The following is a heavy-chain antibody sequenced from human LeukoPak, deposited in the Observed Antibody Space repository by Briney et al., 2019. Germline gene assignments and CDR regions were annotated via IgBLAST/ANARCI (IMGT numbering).Heavy chain of an antibody. CDR3: ARGRTYYYDSYFDY. D-gene: IGHD3-22*01. Sequence: SETLSLTCTVSGGSLSSYYWSWIRQPPGKGLEWIGYIYYSGSTNYNPSLKSRVTISVDTSKNQFSLKLSSVTAADTAVYYCARGRTYYYDSYFDYWGQGTLVTVSS. J-gene: IGHJ4*02. CDR2: IYYSGST. CDR1: GGSLSSYY. V-gene: IGHV4-59*01.